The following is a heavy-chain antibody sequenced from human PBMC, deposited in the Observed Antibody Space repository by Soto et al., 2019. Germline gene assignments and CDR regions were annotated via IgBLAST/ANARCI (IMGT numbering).Heavy chain of an antibody. CDR1: GGSISSYY. J-gene: IGHJ5*02. V-gene: IGHV4-59*01. CDR2: IYYSGST. D-gene: IGHD2-15*01. CDR3: ARGGSCYSTRYCWFDP. Sequence: QVQLQESGPGLVKPSETLSLTCTVSGGSISSYYWSWIRQPPGKGLEWIGYIYYSGSTNYNPSLKSRVTISVDTSKNQFSLKLSSVTAADTAVYYCARGGSCYSTRYCWFDPWGQGTLVTVSS.